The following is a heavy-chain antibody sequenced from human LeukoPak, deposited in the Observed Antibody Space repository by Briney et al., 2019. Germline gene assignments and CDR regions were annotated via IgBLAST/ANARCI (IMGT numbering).Heavy chain of an antibody. J-gene: IGHJ4*02. D-gene: IGHD5-12*01. CDR3: AGRGGGNIVATITDY. CDR2: IYSGGST. Sequence: GGSLRLSCAASGFTVSSNYMSWVRQAPGKGLEWVSVIYSGGSTYYADSVKGRFTISRHNSKNTLYLQMNSLRAEDTAVYYWAGRGGGNIVATITDYWGQGTLVTVSS. V-gene: IGHV3-53*04. CDR1: GFTVSSNY.